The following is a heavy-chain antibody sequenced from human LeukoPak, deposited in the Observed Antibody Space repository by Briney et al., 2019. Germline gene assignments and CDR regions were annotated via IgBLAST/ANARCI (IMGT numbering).Heavy chain of an antibody. CDR3: AKERATTTAFDY. J-gene: IGHJ4*02. D-gene: IGHD1-26*01. V-gene: IGHV3-53*01. CDR1: GFTVSSSY. Sequence: GGSLRLSCAPSGFTVSSSYMSWVRQAPGKGLEWVSIMTTSGTTHYADSVKGRFTISRDNSKNTLYLQMNSLRAEDTAVYYCAKERATTTAFDYWGRGTLVTVSS. CDR2: MTTSGTT.